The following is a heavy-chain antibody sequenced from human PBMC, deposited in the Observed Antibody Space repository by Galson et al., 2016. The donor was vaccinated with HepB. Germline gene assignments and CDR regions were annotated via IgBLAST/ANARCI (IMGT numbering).Heavy chain of an antibody. V-gene: IGHV1-58*02. D-gene: IGHD3-3*02. CDR2: IVVGGGNT. CDR1: GFTFASSS. CDR3: AADLLAGSPYRFDI. Sequence: SVKVSCKASGFTFASSSIQWVRQARGQRLDWIGWIVVGGGNTNYAQRFQERVTITRDMSTSTVSIELSSLRSEDTAVYYCAADLLAGSPYRFDIWGQGTLVTVSS. J-gene: IGHJ3*02.